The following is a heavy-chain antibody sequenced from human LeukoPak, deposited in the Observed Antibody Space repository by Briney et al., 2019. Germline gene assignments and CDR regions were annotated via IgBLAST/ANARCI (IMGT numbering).Heavy chain of an antibody. Sequence: GGSLRLSCAASGFTFSSNYMSWIRQAPGKGLEWVSVIYSGGSTYYSDSVRGRFTISRDNSKNTLYLQMNSLRAEDTAVYYCARYSGSYLDYWGQGTLVTVSS. J-gene: IGHJ4*02. V-gene: IGHV3-53*01. D-gene: IGHD1-26*01. CDR3: ARYSGSYLDY. CDR1: GFTFSSNY. CDR2: IYSGGST.